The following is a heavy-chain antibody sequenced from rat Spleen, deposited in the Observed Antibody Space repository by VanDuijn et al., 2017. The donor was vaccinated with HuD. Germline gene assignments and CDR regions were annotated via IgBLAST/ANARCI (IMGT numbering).Heavy chain of an antibody. J-gene: IGHJ3*01. CDR1: GFTFSDYN. Sequence: SGGGLVQPGTSLKLSCAASGFTFSDYNMAWVRQAPKKGLEWVATIISDDSRTYYRDSVKGRFTISRDIAKNIQYLQMDSLKSEDTATYYCTRHGGLRNWFAYWGQGTLVTVSS. V-gene: IGHV5S10*01. D-gene: IGHD1-11*01. CDR3: TRHGGLRNWFAY. CDR2: IISDDSRT.